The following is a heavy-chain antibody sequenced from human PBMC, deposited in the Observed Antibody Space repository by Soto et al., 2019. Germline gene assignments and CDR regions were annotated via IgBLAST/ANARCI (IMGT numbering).Heavy chain of an antibody. J-gene: IGHJ4*02. CDR1: GFTFSSYG. V-gene: IGHV3-33*01. D-gene: IGHD3-9*01. Sequence: QVQLVESGGGVVQPGRSLRLSCAASGFTFSSYGMHWVRQAPGKGLEWVAVIWYDGSNKYYADSVKGRFTISRDNSKNPLYLQMNSLRAEDKAVYYCAGGSGYYILTGIFDYWGQGTLVTVSS. CDR3: AGGSGYYILTGIFDY. CDR2: IWYDGSNK.